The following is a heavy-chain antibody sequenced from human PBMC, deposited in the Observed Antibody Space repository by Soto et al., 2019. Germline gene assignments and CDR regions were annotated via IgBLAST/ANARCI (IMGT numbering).Heavy chain of an antibody. CDR3: AREVRYYDILTGRRGFDY. V-gene: IGHV1-69*01. Sequence: QVQLVQSGAEVKKPGSSVKVSCKASGGTFSSYAISWMRQAPGQGLEWMGGIIPIFGTANYAQKFQGRVTITADESTSTAYMELSSLRSEDTAVYYCAREVRYYDILTGRRGFDYWGQGTLVTVSS. CDR2: IIPIFGTA. D-gene: IGHD3-9*01. J-gene: IGHJ4*02. CDR1: GGTFSSYA.